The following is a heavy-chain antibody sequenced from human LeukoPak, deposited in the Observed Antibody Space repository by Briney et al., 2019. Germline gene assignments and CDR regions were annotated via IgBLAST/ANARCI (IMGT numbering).Heavy chain of an antibody. V-gene: IGHV3-30*02. CDR2: IRYDGSNK. D-gene: IGHD3-9*01. Sequence: GGSLRLSCAASGFTFSSYGMHWVRQAPGKGLEWVAFIRYDGSNKYYADSVKVRFTISRDNSKNTLYLQMNSLRAEDTAVYYCAKDYSDILTGPRGYYYYYMDVWGKGTTVTISS. CDR3: AKDYSDILTGPRGYYYYYMDV. CDR1: GFTFSSYG. J-gene: IGHJ6*03.